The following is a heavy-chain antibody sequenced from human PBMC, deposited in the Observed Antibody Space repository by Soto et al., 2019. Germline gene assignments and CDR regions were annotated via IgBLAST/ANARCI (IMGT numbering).Heavy chain of an antibody. CDR1: GGTFSSYA. CDR3: ARVREDYSSSAGYYYGMDV. Sequence: SVKVSFRASGGTFSSYAISWVQQAPGQGLEWMGGIIPMFGTANYAQKFQGRVTITADESTSTAYMELSSLRSEDTDVYYCARVREDYSSSAGYYYGMDVWGQGTTVTVSS. V-gene: IGHV1-69*13. J-gene: IGHJ6*02. CDR2: IIPMFGTA. D-gene: IGHD6-6*01.